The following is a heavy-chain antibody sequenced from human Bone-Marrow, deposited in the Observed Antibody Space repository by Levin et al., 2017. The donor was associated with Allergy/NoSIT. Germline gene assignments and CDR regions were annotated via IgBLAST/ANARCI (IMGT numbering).Heavy chain of an antibody. J-gene: IGHJ3*02. Sequence: GGSLRLSCAASGFTFSSYAMHWVRQAPGKGLEYVSAISSNGGSTYYANSVKGRFTISRDNSKNTLYLQMGSLRAEDMAVYYCARDQRGNGYYLKTNAFDIWGQGTMVTVSS. CDR1: GFTFSSYA. CDR2: ISSNGGST. V-gene: IGHV3-64*01. D-gene: IGHD3-3*01. CDR3: ARDQRGNGYYLKTNAFDI.